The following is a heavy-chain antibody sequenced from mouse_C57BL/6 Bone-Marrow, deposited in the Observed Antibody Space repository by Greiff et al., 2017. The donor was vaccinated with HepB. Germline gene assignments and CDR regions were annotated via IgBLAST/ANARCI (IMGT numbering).Heavy chain of an antibody. D-gene: IGHD4-1*01. Sequence: QVQLKQPGAELVKPGASVKLSCKASGYTFTSYWMQWVKQRPGQGLEWIGEIDPSDSYTNYNQKFKGKATLTVDTYSSTAYMQLSSLKSEDSAVYYCARGGTGTDYWGQGTTLTVSS. CDR3: ARGGTGTDY. J-gene: IGHJ2*01. CDR2: IDPSDSYT. CDR1: GYTFTSYW. V-gene: IGHV1-50*01.